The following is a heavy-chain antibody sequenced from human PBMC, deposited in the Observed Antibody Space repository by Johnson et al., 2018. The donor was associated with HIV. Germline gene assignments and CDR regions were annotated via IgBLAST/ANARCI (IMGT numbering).Heavy chain of an antibody. J-gene: IGHJ3*02. CDR2: IWYDGSKK. D-gene: IGHD1-14*01. CDR3: ARDRWEEPAALDM. Sequence: QVQLVETGGGLIQPGGSLRLSCVASGFTVRKGLEWVAVIWYDGSKKYHADSVKGRFTISRDNSKNTLYLQMTSLRTEDTAVYYCARDRWEEPAALDMWGQGTMVTVSS. V-gene: IGHV3-30*04. CDR1: GFTVR.